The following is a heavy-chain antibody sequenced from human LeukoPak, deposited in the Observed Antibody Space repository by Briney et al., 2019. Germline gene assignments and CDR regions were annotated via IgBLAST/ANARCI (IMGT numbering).Heavy chain of an antibody. D-gene: IGHD6-6*01. CDR3: ARRIRQLVDFYYYYGMDV. J-gene: IGHJ6*02. CDR1: GGSFSGYY. V-gene: IGHV4-34*01. Sequence: SETLSLTSAVYGGSFSGYYWSWIRQPPGKGLEWIGEINHSGSTNYNPSLKSRVTISVDTSKNQFSLKLSSVTAADTAVYYCARRIRQLVDFYYYYGMDVWGQGTTVTVSS. CDR2: INHSGST.